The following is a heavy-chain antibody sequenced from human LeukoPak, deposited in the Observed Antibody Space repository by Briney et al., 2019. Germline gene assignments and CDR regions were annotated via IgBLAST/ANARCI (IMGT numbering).Heavy chain of an antibody. Sequence: ASVKVSCKASGYTFTGYCIHWVRQAPGQGLEWMGIINPSGGSTSYAQKFQGRVTMTRDTSTSTVYMELSSLRSEDTAVYYCARESTGIEDYWGQGTLVTVSS. CDR3: ARESTGIEDY. V-gene: IGHV1-46*01. CDR1: GYTFTGYC. CDR2: INPSGGST. J-gene: IGHJ4*02. D-gene: IGHD2-21*01.